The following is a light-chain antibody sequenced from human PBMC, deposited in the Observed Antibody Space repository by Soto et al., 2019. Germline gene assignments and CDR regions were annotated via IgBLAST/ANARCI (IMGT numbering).Light chain of an antibody. Sequence: EIVMTQSASTLSVSAGERATLSCRASQSVSSNLAWYQQKPGQAPRLLIYGASTRATGIPARFSGSGSGTEFTLTISSLQSEHFAVYYCQQYNNWPPSWTFGQGTKVDIK. V-gene: IGKV3-15*01. CDR2: GAS. CDR3: QQYNNWPPSWT. J-gene: IGKJ1*01. CDR1: QSVSSN.